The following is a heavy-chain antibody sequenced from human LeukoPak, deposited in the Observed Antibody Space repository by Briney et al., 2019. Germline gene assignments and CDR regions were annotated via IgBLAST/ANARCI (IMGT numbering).Heavy chain of an antibody. CDR3: ARDWVGGWAFDI. CDR1: GFTFSSSY. J-gene: IGHJ3*02. Sequence: PGGSLRLSCAASGFTFSSSYMHWVRQAPGKGLEYVSSISSDGGRTYYANSVKGRFTISRDNSKNTLYLQMGSLRAEDLAVYFCARDWVGGWAFDIWGQGTMVTVSS. CDR2: ISSDGGRT. D-gene: IGHD3-16*01. V-gene: IGHV3-64*01.